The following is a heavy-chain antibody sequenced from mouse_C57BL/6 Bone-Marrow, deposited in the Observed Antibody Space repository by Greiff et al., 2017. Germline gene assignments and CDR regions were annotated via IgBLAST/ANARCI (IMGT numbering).Heavy chain of an antibody. CDR2: IDPENGDT. V-gene: IGHV14-4*01. D-gene: IGHD2-1*01. CDR3: TPYGNYDFDY. J-gene: IGHJ2*01. Sequence: EVQGVESGAELVRPGASVKLSCTASGFNIKDDYMHWVKQRPEQGLEWIGWIDPENGDTEYASKFQGKATITADTSSNTAYLQLSSLTSEDTAVYYCTPYGNYDFDYWGQGTTLTVSS. CDR1: GFNIKDDY.